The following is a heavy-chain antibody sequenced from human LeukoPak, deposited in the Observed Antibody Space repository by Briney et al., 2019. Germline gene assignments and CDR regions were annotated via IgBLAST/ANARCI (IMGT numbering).Heavy chain of an antibody. V-gene: IGHV1-8*01. CDR2: MNPNTGRT. Sequence: EASVKVSCKASRYTFTSYDINWVREAAGQGHEWMGWMNPNTGRTGFAQKFQGRPTMTRDTSISTAYMELSSLRSEDTAVYYCARLSQTPDYYSNGGYYYLGYWGQGTPVTVSS. CDR1: RYTFTSYD. J-gene: IGHJ4*02. D-gene: IGHD3-22*01. CDR3: ARLSQTPDYYSNGGYYYLGY.